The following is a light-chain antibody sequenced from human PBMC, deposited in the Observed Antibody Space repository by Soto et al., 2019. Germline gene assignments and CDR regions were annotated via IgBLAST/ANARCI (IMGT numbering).Light chain of an antibody. J-gene: IGKJ1*01. V-gene: IGKV1-8*01. CDR1: QGISSY. CDR2: AAS. Sequence: IRMTDAPSSLSASTVYRVTITFLASQGISSYLAWYQQKPGKAPKLLIYAASTLQSGVPSRFSGSGSGTDFTLTISCLQSEDFATYYCQQYYSYPRTFGQGTKVDIK. CDR3: QQYYSYPRT.